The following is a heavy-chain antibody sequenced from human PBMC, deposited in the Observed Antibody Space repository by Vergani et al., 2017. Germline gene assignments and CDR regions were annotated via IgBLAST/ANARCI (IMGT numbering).Heavy chain of an antibody. V-gene: IGHV4-59*13. CDR2: IYYSGST. CDR1: GYSIRSGYY. J-gene: IGHJ4*02. Sequence: QVQLPESGPGLVKPSETLSLTCAVSGYSIRSGYYWSWIRQPPGKGLEWIGYIYYSGSTNYNPSLKSRVTISVDTSKNQFSLKLSSVTAADTAVYYCARGTGSGSFNFDYWGQGTLVTVSS. D-gene: IGHD3-10*01. CDR3: ARGTGSGSFNFDY.